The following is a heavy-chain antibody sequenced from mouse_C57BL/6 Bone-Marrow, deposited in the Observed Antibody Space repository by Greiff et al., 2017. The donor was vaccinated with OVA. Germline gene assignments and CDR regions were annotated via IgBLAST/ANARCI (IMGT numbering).Heavy chain of an antibody. CDR3: ARDYYGSSHWYFDV. Sequence: VQLQESGAELVRPGTSVKVSCKASGYAFTNYLIEWVKQRPGQGLEWIGVINPGSGGTNYNEKFKGKATLTADKSSSTAYMQRSSLPSEDSAVYFCARDYYGSSHWYFDVWGTGTTVTVSS. CDR2: INPGSGGT. V-gene: IGHV1-54*01. J-gene: IGHJ1*03. CDR1: GYAFTNYL. D-gene: IGHD1-1*01.